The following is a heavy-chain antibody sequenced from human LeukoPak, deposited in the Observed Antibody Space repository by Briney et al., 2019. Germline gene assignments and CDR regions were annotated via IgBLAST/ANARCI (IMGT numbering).Heavy chain of an antibody. CDR3: ARGYSAVDY. V-gene: IGHV4-4*07. Sequence: PTATLSLTCTVSGGSISSYYWSWIRQPAGKGLEWIGRFYSSGSTNYNPSLKSRVTMSVDISKNQFFLKLSSVTAADTAVYYCARGYSAVDYWGQGTLVTLSS. J-gene: IGHJ4*02. D-gene: IGHD2-15*01. CDR1: GGSISSYY. CDR2: FYSSGST.